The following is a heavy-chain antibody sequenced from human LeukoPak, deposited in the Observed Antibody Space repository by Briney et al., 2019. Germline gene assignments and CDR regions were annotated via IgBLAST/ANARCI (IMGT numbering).Heavy chain of an antibody. J-gene: IGHJ5*02. D-gene: IGHD6-13*01. CDR1: GGSISSYY. CDR3: ARDHLAAADTNWFDP. V-gene: IGHV4-59*01. CDR2: IYYSGST. Sequence: SETLSLTCTVSGGSISSYYWSWIRQPPGKGLEWIGYIYYSGSTNYNPSLKSRVTISVDTSKNQFSLKLSSVTAADTAVYYCARDHLAAADTNWFDPWGQGTLVTVSS.